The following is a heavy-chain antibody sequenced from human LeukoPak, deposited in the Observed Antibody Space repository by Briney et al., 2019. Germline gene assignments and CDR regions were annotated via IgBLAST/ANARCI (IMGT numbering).Heavy chain of an antibody. D-gene: IGHD6-13*01. V-gene: IGHV3-30*18. CDR1: GFTFSSYG. CDR3: AKDLDPGLYSSSWFSVPRRGYYYYYGMDV. Sequence: GGSLRLSCAASGFTFSSYGMHWVRQAPGKGLEWVAVISYDGSNKYYAGSVKGRFTISRDNSKNTLYLQMNSLRAEDTAVYYCAKDLDPGLYSSSWFSVPRRGYYYYYGMDVWGQGTTVTVSS. CDR2: ISYDGSNK. J-gene: IGHJ6*02.